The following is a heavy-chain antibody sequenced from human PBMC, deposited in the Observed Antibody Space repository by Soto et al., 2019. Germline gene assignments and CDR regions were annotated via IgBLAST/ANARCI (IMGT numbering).Heavy chain of an antibody. Sequence: PSETLSLTCTVSGGSVNNGGYYWSWIRQPPGKGLEWIGHIYHSGSTSYNPSLKSRVTISIDTSKNQFSLKLSSVTAADTAVYYCARLDGNSADYYYGMDVWGQGTTVTVSS. CDR3: ARLDGNSADYYYGMDV. V-gene: IGHV4-61*08. CDR2: IYHSGST. CDR1: GGSVNNGGYY. J-gene: IGHJ6*02. D-gene: IGHD6-19*01.